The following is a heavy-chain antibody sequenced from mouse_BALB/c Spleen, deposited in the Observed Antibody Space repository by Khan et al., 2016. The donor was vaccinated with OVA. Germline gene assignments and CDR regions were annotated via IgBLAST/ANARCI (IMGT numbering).Heavy chain of an antibody. CDR3: ARDGNYMDY. CDR2: IYYSGSI. J-gene: IGHJ4*01. Sequence: EVELVESGPDLVKPSQSLSLTCTVTGYSITSGYSWHWIRQFPGNKLEWMGYIYYSGSINHNPSRKSRISITRDTSKNQFLLQLNSVTTEDTATYYFARDGNYMDYWGQGTSVTVSS. D-gene: IGHD2-1*01. CDR1: GYSITSGYS. V-gene: IGHV3-1*02.